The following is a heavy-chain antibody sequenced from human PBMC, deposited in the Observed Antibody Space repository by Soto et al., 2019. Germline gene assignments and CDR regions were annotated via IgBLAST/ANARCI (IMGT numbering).Heavy chain of an antibody. V-gene: IGHV1-69*01. J-gene: IGHJ5*02. CDR3: ARDFHSGPAATYNWFDP. CDR1: GGTFSSYA. CDR2: IIPIFGTA. Sequence: QVQLVQSGAEVKKPGSSVKVSCKASGGTFSSYAISWVRQAPGQGLEWMGGIIPIFGTANYAQKFQGRVTITADESTSTAYMELSSLRSEDTAVYYCARDFHSGPAATYNWFDPWGQGTLVTVSS. D-gene: IGHD2-2*01.